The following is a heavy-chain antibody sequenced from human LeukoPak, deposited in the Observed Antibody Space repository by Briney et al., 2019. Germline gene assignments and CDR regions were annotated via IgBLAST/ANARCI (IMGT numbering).Heavy chain of an antibody. V-gene: IGHV4-34*01. CDR2: INHSGST. D-gene: IGHD1-26*01. CDR1: GGSFSGYY. Sequence: SETLSLTCAVYGGSFSGYYWSWIRQPPGKGLEWIGEINHSGSTNYNPSLKSRVTISVDTSKNQFSLKLSSVTAADTAVYYCARGGKIVGAFYYWGQGTLVTVSS. CDR3: ARGGKIVGAFYY. J-gene: IGHJ4*02.